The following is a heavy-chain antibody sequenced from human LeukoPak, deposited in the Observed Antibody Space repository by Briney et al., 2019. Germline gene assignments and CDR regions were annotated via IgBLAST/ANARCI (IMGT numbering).Heavy chain of an antibody. CDR1: GYTFTSYG. D-gene: IGHD6-19*01. CDR2: ISAYNGNT. J-gene: IGHJ4*02. V-gene: IGHV1-18*01. CDR3: ARSQWLAPDY. Sequence: ASVTVSCTASGYTFTSYGISWVRQAPGQGLEWMGWISAYNGNTNYAQKLQGRVTMTTDASTSTAYMELRSLRSDDTAVYYCARSQWLAPDYWGQGTLVTVSS.